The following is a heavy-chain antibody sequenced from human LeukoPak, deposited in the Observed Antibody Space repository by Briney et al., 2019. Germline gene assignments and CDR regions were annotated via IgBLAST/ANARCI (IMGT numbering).Heavy chain of an antibody. CDR1: GGSISSYY. V-gene: IGHV4-4*07. D-gene: IGHD6-19*01. CDR2: IYTSGYT. CDR3: AGISVTGGDYFDP. J-gene: IGHJ5*02. Sequence: SETLSLTCTVSGGSISSYYWSWIRQPAGKGLEWIGRIYTSGYTNYDVSLKNRVTMSIDTSNNQFSLKLMSVTAADTAVYYCAGISVTGGDYFDPWGQGTLVSVSS.